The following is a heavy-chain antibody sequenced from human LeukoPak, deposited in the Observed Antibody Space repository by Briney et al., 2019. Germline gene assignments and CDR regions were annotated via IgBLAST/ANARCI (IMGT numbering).Heavy chain of an antibody. CDR2: ISGSGGST. D-gene: IGHD2-2*01. Sequence: PGGSLRLSCAASGFTFSSYAMSWVRQAPGKGLEWVSAISGSGGSTYYADSVKGRFTIYRDNSKNTLYLQMNSLRAEDTAVYYCAKDRKDCSSTSCDYFDYWGQGTLVTVSS. CDR3: AKDRKDCSSTSCDYFDY. V-gene: IGHV3-23*01. CDR1: GFTFSSYA. J-gene: IGHJ4*02.